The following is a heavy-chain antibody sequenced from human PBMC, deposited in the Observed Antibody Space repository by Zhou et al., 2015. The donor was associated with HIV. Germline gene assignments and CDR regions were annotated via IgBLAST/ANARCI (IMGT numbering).Heavy chain of an antibody. V-gene: IGHV3-30*03. J-gene: IGHJ6*02. CDR2: VTYDGSEI. CDR3: ARLGAGQSSSPERGMDV. D-gene: IGHD6-6*01. CDR1: GFAFTSSG. Sequence: QVHLVESGGGVVQPGRSLRLSCAASGFAFTSSGMHWVRQAPGKGLEWLAVVTYDGSEIHYGNSAWGRFTISRDTHTNTLYLDMNSLRVEDTAVYYCARLGAGQSSSPERGMDVWGQGDDGHRLL.